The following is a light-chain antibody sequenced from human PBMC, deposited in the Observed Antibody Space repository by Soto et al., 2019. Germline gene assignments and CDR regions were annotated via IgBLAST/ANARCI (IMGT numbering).Light chain of an antibody. CDR2: GVS. J-gene: IGLJ2*01. CDR1: GSDIGNYNY. Sequence: QSVLTQPPSASGTPGQGVTISCTGTGSDIGNYNYVSWYQQHPGKAPKLMIYGVSNRPSGVSNRFSASKSGNTASLTISGLQAEDEADYYCSSYTSSSTPVVFGGGTKLTVL. CDR3: SSYTSSSTPVV. V-gene: IGLV2-14*01.